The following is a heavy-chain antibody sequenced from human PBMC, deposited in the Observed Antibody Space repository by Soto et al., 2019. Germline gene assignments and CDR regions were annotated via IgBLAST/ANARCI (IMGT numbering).Heavy chain of an antibody. CDR2: ISSSSSYT. Sequence: QVQLVESGGGLVKPGGSLRLSCAASGFTFSDYYMSWIRQAPGKGLEWVSYISSSSSYTNYADSVKGRFTMSRDNAKNSLYLQMNSLRAEDTAVYYCARDADILTGSDAFDIWGQGTMVTVSS. D-gene: IGHD3-9*01. CDR1: GFTFSDYY. CDR3: ARDADILTGSDAFDI. V-gene: IGHV3-11*05. J-gene: IGHJ3*02.